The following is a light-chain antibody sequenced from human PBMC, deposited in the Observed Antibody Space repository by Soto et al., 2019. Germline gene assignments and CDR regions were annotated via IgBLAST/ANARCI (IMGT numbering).Light chain of an antibody. Sequence: QSVLTQPLSASGTPGQRVTISCSGSSSNIGTYYVDWYQQLPGTAPKLLIHRNGQRPSGVPDRFSGSKSGTSASLAISGLRSEDEADYYCATWDDRLRAYVIGAGTKVT. CDR1: SSNIGTYY. CDR2: RNG. V-gene: IGLV1-47*01. J-gene: IGLJ1*01. CDR3: ATWDDRLRAYV.